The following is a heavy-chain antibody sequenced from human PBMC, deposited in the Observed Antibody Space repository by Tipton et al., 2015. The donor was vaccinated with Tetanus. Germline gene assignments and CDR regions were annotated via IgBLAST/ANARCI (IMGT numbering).Heavy chain of an antibody. CDR1: GFTFSDYW. V-gene: IGHV3-7*01. CDR2: IKQDGSET. D-gene: IGHD2-2*01. CDR3: ARGLRRLFCTSASCHPNWCDP. Sequence: SLRLSCAASGFTFSDYWMTWVRQAPGKGLEWVANIKQDGSETSYVDSVKGRFTASRDNAKNSLSLQMNSLRAEDTAVYYCARGLRRLFCTSASCHPNWCDPWGQGTLVTASS. J-gene: IGHJ5*02.